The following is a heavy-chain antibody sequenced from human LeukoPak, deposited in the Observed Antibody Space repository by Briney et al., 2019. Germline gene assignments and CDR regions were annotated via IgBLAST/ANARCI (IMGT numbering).Heavy chain of an antibody. CDR1: GFTFSSYA. V-gene: IGHV3-23*01. D-gene: IGHD3-16*01. CDR3: ANALWGWFDP. J-gene: IGHJ5*02. Sequence: PGGSLRLSCAASGFTFSSYAMSWVRQAPGKGLKWVSAISGSGGSTYYADSVKRRFTISRDNSKNTLYLQMNSLRAEDTAVYYCANALWGWFDPWGQGTLVTVSS. CDR2: ISGSGGST.